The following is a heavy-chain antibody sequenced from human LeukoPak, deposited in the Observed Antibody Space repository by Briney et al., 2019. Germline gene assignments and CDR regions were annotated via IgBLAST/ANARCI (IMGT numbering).Heavy chain of an antibody. CDR3: ARGPSYYYDSSGYYMS. V-gene: IGHV3-53*01. CDR1: GFTVSSNY. Sequence: PGGSLRLSCAASGFTVSSNYMSWVRQALGKGLEWVSVIYSGGSTYYADSVKGRFTISRDNSKNTLYLQMNSLRAEDTAVYYCARGPSYYYDSSGYYMSWGQGTLVTVSS. CDR2: IYSGGST. D-gene: IGHD3-22*01. J-gene: IGHJ5*02.